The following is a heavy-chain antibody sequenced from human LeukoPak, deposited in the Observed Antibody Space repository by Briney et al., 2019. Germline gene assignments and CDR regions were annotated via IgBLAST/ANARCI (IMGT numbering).Heavy chain of an antibody. V-gene: IGHV1-69*13. CDR2: IISIFGKA. CDR1: GGTFSSYA. Sequence: SVKVSCKASGGTFSSYAISWVRQAPGQGLEWMGGIISIFGKANYAQKFQGRVTITADESTSTAYMELSSLRSEDTAVYYCARGYFQVVIIAHYNWFDPWGQGTLVTVSS. D-gene: IGHD3-3*01. J-gene: IGHJ5*02. CDR3: ARGYFQVVIIAHYNWFDP.